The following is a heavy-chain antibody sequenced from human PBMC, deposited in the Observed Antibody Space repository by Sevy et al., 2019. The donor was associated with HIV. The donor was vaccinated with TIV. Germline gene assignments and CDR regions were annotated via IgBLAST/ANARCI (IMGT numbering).Heavy chain of an antibody. CDR2: LSFGCGRI. D-gene: IGHD2-8*01. Sequence: GGSLRLSCVASGFNFNIYSMSWVRQAPGKGLEWVSTLSFGCGRINHADSVQGRFTMSRNDSKKTVYLEMNSLTAEDTAVYYCAREGCTRPHDHWGQGTLVTVSS. V-gene: IGHV3-23*01. J-gene: IGHJ4*02. CDR3: AREGCTRPHDH. CDR1: GFNFNIYS.